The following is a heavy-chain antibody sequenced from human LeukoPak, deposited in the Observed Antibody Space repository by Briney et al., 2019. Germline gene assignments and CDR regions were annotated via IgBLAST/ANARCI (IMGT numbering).Heavy chain of an antibody. V-gene: IGHV1-2*02. CDR3: ARDRSSAGTGAFDI. D-gene: IGHD1-7*01. CDR2: INPNSGGT. J-gene: IGHJ3*02. CDR1: GDTFTGYY. Sequence: ASVKVSCKASGDTFTGYYMHWVRQAPGQGLEWMGWINPNSGGTNYAQKFQGRVTMTRDTSISTAYMELSRLRSDDTAVYYCARDRSSAGTGAFDIWGQGTMVTVSS.